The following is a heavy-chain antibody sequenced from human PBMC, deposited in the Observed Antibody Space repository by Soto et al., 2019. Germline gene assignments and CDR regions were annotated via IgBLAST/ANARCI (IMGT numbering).Heavy chain of an antibody. Sequence: GGSLRLSCAASGFTFSNYWMHWVRQAPGKGLEWVAVISYDGSNKYYADSVKGRFTISRDNSKNTLYLQMNSLRAEDTAVYYCARNAYSSGLGWSWFDPWGQGTLVTVSS. CDR2: ISYDGSNK. CDR1: GFTFSNYW. D-gene: IGHD6-19*01. V-gene: IGHV3-30-3*01. J-gene: IGHJ5*02. CDR3: ARNAYSSGLGWSWFDP.